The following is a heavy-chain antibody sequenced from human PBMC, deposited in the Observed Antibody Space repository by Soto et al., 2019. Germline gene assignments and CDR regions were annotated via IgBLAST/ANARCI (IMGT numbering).Heavy chain of an antibody. V-gene: IGHV3-64*01. J-gene: IGHJ5*02. CDR3: ARDFSGRFDP. CDR1: GFTFSIYA. CDR2: ISSSGGAT. Sequence: PGGSLRLSCAASGFTFSIYAMHWVRQAPGRALEYVSGISSSGGATYYAISVEGRFTISRDNSKNTLYLQMGSLTAEDMAVYYCARDFSGRFDPWGLGTLVTVSS.